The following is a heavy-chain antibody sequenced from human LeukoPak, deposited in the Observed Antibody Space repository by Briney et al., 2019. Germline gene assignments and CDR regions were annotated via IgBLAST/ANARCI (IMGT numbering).Heavy chain of an antibody. CDR1: GGSISSGSYY. Sequence: SQTLSLTCTVSGGSISSGSYYWSWIRQPAGKGLEWIGRIYTSGSTNYNPSLKSRVTISVDTSKNQFSLKLSSVTAADTAVYYCVRDRRYSYGYSGPDYWGQGTLVTVSS. CDR2: IYTSGST. V-gene: IGHV4-61*02. J-gene: IGHJ4*02. D-gene: IGHD5-18*01. CDR3: VRDRRYSYGYSGPDY.